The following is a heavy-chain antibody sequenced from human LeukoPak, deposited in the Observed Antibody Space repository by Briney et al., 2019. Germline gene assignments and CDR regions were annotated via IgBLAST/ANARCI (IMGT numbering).Heavy chain of an antibody. Sequence: GGSLRLSCAASGFTFRSYAIYWVRQAPGKGLEWVSGISGSGGDTYFADSVKGRFTISRDNSKNTVFLQMDSLRAEDTAVYYCAKHIVIVPAAKDYWGQGTLVTVSS. CDR2: ISGSGGDT. J-gene: IGHJ4*02. D-gene: IGHD2-2*01. V-gene: IGHV3-23*01. CDR3: AKHIVIVPAAKDY. CDR1: GFTFRSYA.